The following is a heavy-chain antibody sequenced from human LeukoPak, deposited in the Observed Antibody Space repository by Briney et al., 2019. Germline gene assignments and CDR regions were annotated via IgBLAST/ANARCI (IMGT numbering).Heavy chain of an antibody. CDR1: GGSFSGYY. CDR3: ARHRDSSGYSVLDAFDI. CDR2: INHSGST. V-gene: IGHV4-34*01. D-gene: IGHD3-22*01. Sequence: PSETLSLTCAVYGGSFSGYYWSWIRQPPGKGLEWIGEINHSGSTNYNPSLKSRVTISVDTSKNQFSLKLSSVTAADTAVYYCARHRDSSGYSVLDAFDIWGQGTMVTVSS. J-gene: IGHJ3*02.